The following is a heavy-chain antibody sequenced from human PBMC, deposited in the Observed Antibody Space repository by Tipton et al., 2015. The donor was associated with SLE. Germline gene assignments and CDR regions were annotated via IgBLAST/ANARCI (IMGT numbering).Heavy chain of an antibody. V-gene: IGHV4-4*07. CDR2: IYSSGDR. D-gene: IGHD4-17*01. J-gene: IGHJ2*01. CDR3: ARGSDGEYVRYFDV. Sequence: TLSLTCTVSGGSISFGYSSWIRPSAGRGLEWIGRIYSSGDRDYNPSLRSRVTMSIDASQNRVSLRLKSVSAADTAVYYCARGSDGEYVRYFDVWGPGTLVTVSS. CDR1: GGSISFGY.